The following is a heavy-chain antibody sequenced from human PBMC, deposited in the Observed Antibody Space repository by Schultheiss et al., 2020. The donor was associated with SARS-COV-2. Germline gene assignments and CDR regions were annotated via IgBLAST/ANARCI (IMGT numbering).Heavy chain of an antibody. J-gene: IGHJ4*02. D-gene: IGHD3-22*01. Sequence: GGSLRLSCAASGFTFSDYYMSWIRQAPGKGLEWVSYISSSGSTIYYADSVKGRFTISRGNSKNTLSLQMNSLRAEDTAVYYCAKIREGVSGYEDYWGQGTLVTVSS. CDR3: AKIREGVSGYEDY. CDR2: ISSSGSTI. V-gene: IGHV3-11*01. CDR1: GFTFSDYY.